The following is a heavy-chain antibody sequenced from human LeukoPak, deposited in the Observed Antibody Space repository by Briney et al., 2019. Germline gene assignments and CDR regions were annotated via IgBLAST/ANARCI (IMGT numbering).Heavy chain of an antibody. J-gene: IGHJ4*02. Sequence: GRSLRLSCAASGFTFSSYAMHWVRQAPGKGLEWVAVISYDGSNKYYADSVKGRFTISGDNSKNTLYLQMNSLRAEDTAVYYCARDLAFMVRGVSLDYWGQGTLVTVSS. CDR3: ARDLAFMVRGVSLDY. CDR1: GFTFSSYA. V-gene: IGHV3-30-3*01. D-gene: IGHD3-10*01. CDR2: ISYDGSNK.